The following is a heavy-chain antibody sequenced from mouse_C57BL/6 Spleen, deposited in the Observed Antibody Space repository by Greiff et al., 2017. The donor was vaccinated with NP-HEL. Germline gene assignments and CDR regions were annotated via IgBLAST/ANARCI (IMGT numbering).Heavy chain of an antibody. Sequence: VKLMESGPGLVQPSQSLSITCTVSGFSLTSYGVHWVRQSPGKGLEWLGVIWSGGSTDYNAAFISRLSISKDNSKSQVFFKMNSLQADDTAIYYCARNSENNWGYAMDYWGQGTSVTVSS. V-gene: IGHV2-2*01. D-gene: IGHD4-1*01. CDR1: GFSLTSYG. CDR2: IWSGGST. J-gene: IGHJ4*01. CDR3: ARNSENNWGYAMDY.